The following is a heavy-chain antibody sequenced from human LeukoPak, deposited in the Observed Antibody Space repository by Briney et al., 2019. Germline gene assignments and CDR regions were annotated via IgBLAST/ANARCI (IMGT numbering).Heavy chain of an antibody. V-gene: IGHV3-23*01. CDR3: ATGGLSARKFAY. J-gene: IGHJ4*02. D-gene: IGHD6-6*01. CDR1: GLTFSSHS. CDR2: ISTGGDIT. Sequence: GGSLRLSCAASGLTFSSHSMSWVRQAPGKGPEWVSVISTGGDITYYADSVKGRFTISRDNSKNTLSLQMNILRVEDTAIYFCATGGLSARKFAYWGQGTPVTVSS.